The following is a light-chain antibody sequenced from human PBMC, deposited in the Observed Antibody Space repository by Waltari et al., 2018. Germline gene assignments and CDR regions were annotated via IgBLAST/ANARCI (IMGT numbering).Light chain of an antibody. CDR3: ATYAGSYVL. CDR2: EAK. Sequence: QSALTQPPSASGSPGQSVTISCTGPSSDIANYNYVSWYQHFPGRAPKLIIYEAKRRPSGVPDRFSGSKSGSTAFLTVSGLQADDEADYHCATYAGSYVLFGGGTKLTVL. CDR1: SSDIANYNY. V-gene: IGLV2-8*01. J-gene: IGLJ3*02.